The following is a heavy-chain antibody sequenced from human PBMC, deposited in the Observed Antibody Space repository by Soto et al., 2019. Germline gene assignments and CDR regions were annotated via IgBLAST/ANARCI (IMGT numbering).Heavy chain of an antibody. J-gene: IGHJ4*02. Sequence: PGGSLRLSXAASGFTCDTYAMTWVRQAPGKGLDWVSAVSASGERTYYADSVRGRFIISRDNSKNMLFLEMNGLRGEDSAVYYCERDRRPRNTIFGVVSGGWGQGTPVTASS. V-gene: IGHV3-23*01. CDR3: ERDRRPRNTIFGVVSGG. CDR1: GFTCDTYA. CDR2: VSASGERT. D-gene: IGHD3-3*02.